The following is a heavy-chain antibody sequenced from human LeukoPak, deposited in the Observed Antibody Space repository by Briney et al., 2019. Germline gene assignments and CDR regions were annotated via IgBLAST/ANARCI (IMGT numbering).Heavy chain of an antibody. J-gene: IGHJ4*02. V-gene: IGHV3-30*02. D-gene: IGHD2-2*01. Sequence: GGSLRLSCAASGFTFSSYDMHWVRQAPGKGLEWVACIRHDGSNKYYADSVKGRFTISRDNSKNTLYLQMNSLRAEDTAVYYCAKDDVGYCSSTSCRAYFDYWGQGTQVTVSS. CDR2: IRHDGSNK. CDR3: AKDDVGYCSSTSCRAYFDY. CDR1: GFTFSSYD.